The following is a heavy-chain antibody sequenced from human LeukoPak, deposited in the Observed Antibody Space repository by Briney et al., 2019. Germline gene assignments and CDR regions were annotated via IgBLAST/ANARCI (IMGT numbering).Heavy chain of an antibody. D-gene: IGHD3-22*01. CDR1: GYTFTNYA. CDR3: ARGQKIIMIVVADFDY. CDR2: INAGNGNT. J-gene: IGHJ4*02. Sequence: ASVTVSCTASGYTFTNYAIHWVRQAPGQRLEWMGWINAGNGNTKYSQKFQGRVTITRETSASTAYMELSSLRSEDTAVYYCARGQKIIMIVVADFDYWGQGTLVTVSS. V-gene: IGHV1-3*01.